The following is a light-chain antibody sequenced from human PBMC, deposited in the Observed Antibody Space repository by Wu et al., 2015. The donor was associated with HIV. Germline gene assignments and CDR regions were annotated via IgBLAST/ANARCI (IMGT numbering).Light chain of an antibody. CDR3: QQSHGFPRT. V-gene: IGKV1-39*01. CDR2: ASS. Sequence: DTQMTQSPSSLSASVGDSVTITCRASQNILTFLNWYQQKPGEPPKLLVYASSYLQSGVPPRFSGSGSGTEFTFTISSLQVEDVATYYCQQSHGFPRTFGQGPGWRS. J-gene: IGKJ1*01. CDR1: QNILTF.